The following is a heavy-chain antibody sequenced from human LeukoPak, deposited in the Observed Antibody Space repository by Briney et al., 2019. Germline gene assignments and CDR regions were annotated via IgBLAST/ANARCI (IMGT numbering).Heavy chain of an antibody. CDR2: ISWNSGSI. Sequence: GGSLRLSCAASGFTFDDYAMHWVRQAPGKGLEWVSGISWNSGSIGYADSVKGRFTISRDNAKNSLYLQMNSLRAEDTALYYCAKGGRLWFGELSIWGQGTLVTVSS. V-gene: IGHV3-9*01. CDR3: AKGGRLWFGELSI. CDR1: GFTFDDYA. D-gene: IGHD3-10*01. J-gene: IGHJ4*02.